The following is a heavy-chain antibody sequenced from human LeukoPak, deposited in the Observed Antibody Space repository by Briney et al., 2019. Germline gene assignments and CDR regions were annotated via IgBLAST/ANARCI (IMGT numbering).Heavy chain of an antibody. J-gene: IGHJ3*02. D-gene: IGHD3-9*01. CDR1: GFTFSSYS. V-gene: IGHV3-21*01. CDR2: ISSSSSYI. CDR3: ARDRGYYDILTGLRPGAFDI. Sequence: PGGSLRLSCAASGFTFSSYSMNWVRQAPGKGLEWVSSISSSSSYIYYADSVKGRFTISRDSAKNSLYLQMNSLRAEDTAVYYCARDRGYYDILTGLRPGAFDIWGQGTMVTVSS.